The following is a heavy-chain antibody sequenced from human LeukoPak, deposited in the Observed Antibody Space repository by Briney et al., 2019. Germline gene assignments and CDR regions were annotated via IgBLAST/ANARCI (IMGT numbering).Heavy chain of an antibody. Sequence: PSETLSPTCTVSGGSISSSSYYWGWIRQPPGKGLEWIGSIYYSGSTYYNPSLKSRVTISVDTSKNQFSLKLSSVTAADTAVYYCASLNGDLVDYWGQGTLVTVSS. CDR2: IYYSGST. CDR3: ASLNGDLVDY. CDR1: GGSISSSSYY. D-gene: IGHD4-17*01. V-gene: IGHV4-39*01. J-gene: IGHJ4*02.